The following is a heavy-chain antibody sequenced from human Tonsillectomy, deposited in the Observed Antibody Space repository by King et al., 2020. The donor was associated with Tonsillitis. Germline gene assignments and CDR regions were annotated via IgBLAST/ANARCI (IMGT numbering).Heavy chain of an antibody. J-gene: IGHJ6*02. CDR1: GFTFSSYW. Sequence: VQLVESGGGLVQPGGSLRLSCAASGFTFSSYWMSWVRQAPGKGLEWVANIKKDGSAKYYVDSVKGRFTISRDNAKNALYLQMNSLTAEDTAIYYCAREPPIGATVDMDVWGQGTTVTVSS. V-gene: IGHV3-7*01. CDR3: AREPPIGATVDMDV. CDR2: IKKDGSAK. D-gene: IGHD6-13*01.